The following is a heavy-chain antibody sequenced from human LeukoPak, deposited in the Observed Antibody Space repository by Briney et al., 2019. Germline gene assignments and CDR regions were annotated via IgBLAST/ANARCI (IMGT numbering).Heavy chain of an antibody. CDR3: ARSRRIDAFDI. CDR1: GYSFTNYW. Sequence: GESLKISCKGSGYSFTNYWIAWVRQMPGKGLEWMGIIYPSDSDTRYSPSFQGQVTISADKSISTAYLQWSSLKASDTAMYYCARSRRIDAFDIWGQGTMVTVSS. J-gene: IGHJ3*02. V-gene: IGHV5-51*01. CDR2: IYPSDSDT.